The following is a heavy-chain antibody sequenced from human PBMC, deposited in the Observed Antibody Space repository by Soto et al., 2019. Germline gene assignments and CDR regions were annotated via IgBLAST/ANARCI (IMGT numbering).Heavy chain of an antibody. J-gene: IGHJ6*02. Sequence: SVKVSCKASGCTFSSYAISRVRQAPGQGLEWLGGSIPIFGTANYAQKFQVRVTITADEVTSTAYMELSSLRSEDTAVYYCARGGDRQPGDYSNYVDYYYYGMDVWG. CDR1: GCTFSSYA. D-gene: IGHD4-4*01. CDR2: SIPIFGTA. V-gene: IGHV1-69*13. CDR3: ARGGDRQPGDYSNYVDYYYYGMDV.